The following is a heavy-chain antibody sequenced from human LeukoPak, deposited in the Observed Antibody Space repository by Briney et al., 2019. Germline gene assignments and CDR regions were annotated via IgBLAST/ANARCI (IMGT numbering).Heavy chain of an antibody. V-gene: IGHV4-31*03. Sequence: SETLSLTCTVSGGSISTGGEYWSWIRHLPGKGLEWIGYVYYSGSTYYNPSLESRTTMSVDTSENQFSLKLTSVTAADTAVYYCAREKTAYYYDRSGFSEGAFDVWGQGAMVTVS. J-gene: IGHJ3*01. CDR3: AREKTAYYYDRSGFSEGAFDV. CDR2: VYYSGST. D-gene: IGHD3-22*01. CDR1: GGSISTGGEY.